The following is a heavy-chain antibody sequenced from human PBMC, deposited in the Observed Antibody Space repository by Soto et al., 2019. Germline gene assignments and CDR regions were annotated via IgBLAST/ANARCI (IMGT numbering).Heavy chain of an antibody. CDR1: GFTVSSNY. V-gene: IGHV3-53*01. J-gene: IGHJ6*02. CDR2: IYSGGST. CDR3: ARARGYGGYLFDYYGMDV. Sequence: PGGSLRLSCAASGFTVSSNYMSWVRQAPGKGLEWVSVIYSGGSTYYADSVKGRFTISRDNSKDTLYLQMNSLRAEDTAVYYCARARGYGGYLFDYYGMDVWGQGTTVTVSS. D-gene: IGHD5-12*01.